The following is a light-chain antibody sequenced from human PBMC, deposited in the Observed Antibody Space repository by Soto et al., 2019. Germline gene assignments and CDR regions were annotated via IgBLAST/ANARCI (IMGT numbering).Light chain of an antibody. V-gene: IGLV2-14*01. Sequence: QSVLTQPASVSGSHGQSITISCTGTSSDVGGYNYVSWYQQHPGKAPKLMICDVSNRPSGVSNRFSGSKSGNTASLTISGLQAEDEADYYCSSYTSSSTPVVFGGGTKVTVL. CDR2: DVS. J-gene: IGLJ2*01. CDR3: SSYTSSSTPVV. CDR1: SSDVGGYNY.